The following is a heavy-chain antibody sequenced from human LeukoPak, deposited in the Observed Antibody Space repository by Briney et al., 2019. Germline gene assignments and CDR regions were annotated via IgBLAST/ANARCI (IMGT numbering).Heavy chain of an antibody. D-gene: IGHD4-17*01. Sequence: EASVKVSCKASGYTFTSYGISWARQAPGQGLEWMGWISTYTGNTNYAQNLQDRVTMTTDTSTSTACMELRSLRSDDTAVYYCARGSYGDYGDWYFDLWGRGTLVTVSS. CDR2: ISTYTGNT. J-gene: IGHJ2*01. V-gene: IGHV1-18*04. CDR1: GYTFTSYG. CDR3: ARGSYGDYGDWYFDL.